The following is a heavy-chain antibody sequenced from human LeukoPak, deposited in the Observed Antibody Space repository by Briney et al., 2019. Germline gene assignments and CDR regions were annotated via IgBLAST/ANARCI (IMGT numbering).Heavy chain of an antibody. D-gene: IGHD5-12*01. Sequence: GGSLRLSCAASGFTFSSYAMSWVRQAPGTGLEWVSGISGSGGSTYYADSVKGRFTISRDNSKNTLYLQMNSLRAEDTAVYYCAKGELTPLPRFYSGYDYHRFYHDYWGQGTLVTVSS. CDR3: AKGELTPLPRFYSGYDYHRFYHDY. J-gene: IGHJ4*02. CDR1: GFTFSSYA. V-gene: IGHV3-23*01. CDR2: ISGSGGST.